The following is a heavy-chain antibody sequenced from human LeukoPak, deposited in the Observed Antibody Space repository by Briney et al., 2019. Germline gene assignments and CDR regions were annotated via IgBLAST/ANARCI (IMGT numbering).Heavy chain of an antibody. J-gene: IGHJ6*02. CDR1: GFTLSSYA. D-gene: IGHD6-6*01. V-gene: IGHV3-30-3*01. Sequence: PGGSLRLSCAASGFTLSSYAMHGVRQAPGKGLEGVAVISYDGSNKYYADSVKGRFTISRDNSKNTLYLQMNSLRAEDTAVYYCARDPSSSSSRLVGYYYGMDVWGQGTAVTVSS. CDR2: ISYDGSNK. CDR3: ARDPSSSSSRLVGYYYGMDV.